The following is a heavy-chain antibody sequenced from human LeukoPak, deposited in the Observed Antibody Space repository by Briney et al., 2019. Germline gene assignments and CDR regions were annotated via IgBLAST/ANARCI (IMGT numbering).Heavy chain of an antibody. V-gene: IGHV3-23*01. CDR1: GFTFSSYP. CDR2: MSGSGDRS. J-gene: IGHJ4*02. Sequence: GGSLRLSCVASGFTFSSYPMTWVGQAPGKGLEWVSAMSGSGDRSVYGDSVKGRFTISRDNSKNTLFLQMNGLRDEDTAIYYCGKEPWEGSGYIHFWGQGTLVTVSS. CDR3: GKEPWEGSGYIHF. D-gene: IGHD3-3*01.